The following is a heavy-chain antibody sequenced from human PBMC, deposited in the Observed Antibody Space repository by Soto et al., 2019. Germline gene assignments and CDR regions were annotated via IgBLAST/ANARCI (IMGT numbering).Heavy chain of an antibody. J-gene: IGHJ6*02. CDR3: ARGTNRSYYYYGMDV. CDR1: GGTFSSYA. Sequence: ASVKVSCKASGGTFSSYAISWVRQAPGQGLEWMGGIIPIFGTANYAQKFQGRVTITADESTSTAYMELSSLRSEDTAVYYCARGTNRSYYYYGMDVWGQGTTVTVSS. V-gene: IGHV1-69*13. CDR2: IIPIFGTA.